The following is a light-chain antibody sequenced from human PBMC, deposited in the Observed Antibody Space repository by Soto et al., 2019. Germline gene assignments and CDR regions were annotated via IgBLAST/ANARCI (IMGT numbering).Light chain of an antibody. CDR2: EVS. V-gene: IGLV2-14*01. CDR3: TSFTTTNIWV. CDR1: SSDIGAYNY. J-gene: IGLJ3*02. Sequence: QSALTQPPSASGSPGQSVTISCTGTSSDIGAYNYVSWYQQHPGNAPKLVICEVSNRPSGVSSRFSGSKYGNTASLTISGLRAEDEADYYCTSFTTTNIWVFGGGIKLTVL.